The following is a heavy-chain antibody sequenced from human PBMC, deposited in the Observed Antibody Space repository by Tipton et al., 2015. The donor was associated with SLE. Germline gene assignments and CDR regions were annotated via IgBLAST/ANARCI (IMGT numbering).Heavy chain of an antibody. CDR1: GFMFNSYG. CDR3: ARDVVHVGWFDP. J-gene: IGHJ5*02. CDR2: AWYDGSET. V-gene: IGHV3-33*01. D-gene: IGHD2-15*01. Sequence: SLRPSCAASGFMFNSYGIHWVRQAPGKGLEWVAVAWYDGSETYYADSVKGRFTISRDNAKNSLYLQMNSLRAEDTAVYYCARDVVHVGWFDPWGQGTLVTVSS.